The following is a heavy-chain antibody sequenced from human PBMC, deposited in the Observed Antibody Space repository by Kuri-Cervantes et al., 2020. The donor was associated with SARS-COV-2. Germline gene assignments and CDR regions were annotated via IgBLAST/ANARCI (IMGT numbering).Heavy chain of an antibody. CDR1: GYTFTGYY. V-gene: IGHV1-2*04. J-gene: IGHJ4*02. D-gene: IGHD5-24*01. CDR3: ARDHGYNYGPFDY. Sequence: ASVKVSCKASGYTFTGYYMHWVGQAPGQGLEWMGWINPNSGGTNYAQKFQGWVTMTRDTSISTAYMELSRLRSDDTAVYYCARDHGYNYGPFDYWGQGTLVTVSS. CDR2: INPNSGGT.